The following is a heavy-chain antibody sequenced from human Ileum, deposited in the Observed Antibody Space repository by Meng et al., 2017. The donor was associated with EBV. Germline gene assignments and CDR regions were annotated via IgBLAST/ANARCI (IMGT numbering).Heavy chain of an antibody. D-gene: IGHD3-22*01. Sequence: QGQPPESGPSLGRPARHLSPTCAGSSGSTSSRNGWSWVRQAPGKGLEWIVEIHHTESTNYNPSLKSRVTISVDKSKNQFSLKLTSVTAADTAVYYCARESYSDSSGYYSLDYWGQGSLVTVSS. CDR2: IHHTEST. V-gene: IGHV4-4*02. CDR1: SGSTSSRNG. CDR3: ARESYSDSSGYYSLDY. J-gene: IGHJ4*02.